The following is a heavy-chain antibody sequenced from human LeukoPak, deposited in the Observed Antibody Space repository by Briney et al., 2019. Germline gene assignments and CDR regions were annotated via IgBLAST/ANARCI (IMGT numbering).Heavy chain of an antibody. CDR2: ISFDGGNK. D-gene: IGHD3-22*01. V-gene: IGHV3-30*18. CDR1: GFTFQTFG. Sequence: GGSLRLSCAVSGFTFQTFGIHWVRQTPGKGLEWVALISFDGGNKYYTDSVKGRFTISRDNSKNTLYLQMNSLRAEDTAVYYCAKDYSSGYRYFDYWGQGTLVTVSS. CDR3: AKDYSSGYRYFDY. J-gene: IGHJ4*02.